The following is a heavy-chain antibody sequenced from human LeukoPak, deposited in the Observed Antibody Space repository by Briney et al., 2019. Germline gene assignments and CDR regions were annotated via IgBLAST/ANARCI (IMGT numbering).Heavy chain of an antibody. CDR2: IYYSGST. CDR3: AREVSRWPYYFDY. V-gene: IGHV4-30-4*08. J-gene: IGHJ4*02. D-gene: IGHD4-23*01. CDR1: GVSFSGYY. Sequence: SETLSLTCAVYGVSFSGYYWSWIRQPPGKGLEWIGYIYYSGSTYYNPSLKSRVTISVDTSKNQFSLKLSSVTAADTAVYYCAREVSRWPYYFDYWGQGTLVTVSS.